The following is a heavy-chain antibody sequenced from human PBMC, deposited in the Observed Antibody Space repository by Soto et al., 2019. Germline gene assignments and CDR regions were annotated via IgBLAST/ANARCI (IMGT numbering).Heavy chain of an antibody. CDR1: GGSISSYY. CDR3: ARYDFVPGDHDAFDI. D-gene: IGHD3-3*01. V-gene: IGHV4-59*01. J-gene: IGHJ3*02. CDR2: VYNSGST. Sequence: SETLSLTCTVSGGSISSYYWSWIRQPPGKGLEWIGYVYNSGSTNYNPSLKSRVTISVDTSKSQFSLKLSSVTAADTAMYYCARYDFVPGDHDAFDIWGQGTMVTVSS.